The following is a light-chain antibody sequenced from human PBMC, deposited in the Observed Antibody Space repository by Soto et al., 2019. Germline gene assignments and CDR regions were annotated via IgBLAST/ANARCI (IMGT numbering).Light chain of an antibody. J-gene: IGLJ1*01. CDR2: EVS. Sequence: QSVLTQPPSASGSPGQSVTISCTGTSSDVGGYNYVSWYKQHPGKAPKLMIYEVSKRPSGVPDRFSGSKSGNTASLTVSGLHAVDEADYYCSSYAGSNNFEIFGTGTKVTVL. V-gene: IGLV2-8*01. CDR1: SSDVGGYNY. CDR3: SSYAGSNNFEI.